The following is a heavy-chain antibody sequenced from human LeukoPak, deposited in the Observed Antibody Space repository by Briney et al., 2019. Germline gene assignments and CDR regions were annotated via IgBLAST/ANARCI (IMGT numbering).Heavy chain of an antibody. Sequence: SETLSLTCTVSGGSISSSNYYWGWIRQPPGKGLEWIGSIYYSGSTYYNPSLESRVTISVDTSKTQFSLTVTSVTAADTAVYYCARHMSVSYDAFDLWGRGTTVTVSS. J-gene: IGHJ3*01. CDR2: IYYSGST. CDR3: ARHMSVSYDAFDL. V-gene: IGHV4-39*01. CDR1: GGSISSSNYY. D-gene: IGHD3-10*01.